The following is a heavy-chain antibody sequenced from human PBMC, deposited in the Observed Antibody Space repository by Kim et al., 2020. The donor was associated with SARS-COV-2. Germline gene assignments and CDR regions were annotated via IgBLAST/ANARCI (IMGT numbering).Heavy chain of an antibody. J-gene: IGHJ6*02. CDR1: GFTFSSYA. D-gene: IGHD1-26*01. CDR3: AKDGIVGATKGIEYYYGMDV. V-gene: IGHV3-23*01. Sequence: GGSLRLSCAASGFTFSSYAMSWVRQAPGKGLEWVSAISGSGGSTYYADSVKGRFTISRDNSKNTLYLQMNSLRAEDTAVYYCAKDGIVGATKGIEYYYGMDVWGQGTTVTVSS. CDR2: ISGSGGST.